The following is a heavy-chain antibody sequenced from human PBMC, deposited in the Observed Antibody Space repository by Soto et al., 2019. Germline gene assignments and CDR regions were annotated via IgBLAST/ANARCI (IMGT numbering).Heavy chain of an antibody. CDR3: ARDEMVVATGSRTWHYYYGMDV. D-gene: IGHD2-15*01. J-gene: IGHJ6*02. Sequence: QVQLVQSGAEVKKPGSSVKVSCKSSGGTFSTYAISWVRQAPGQGLEWMGGIIPIFSTANYAQKFQGRVTITADESTTTAYMELISLRSEDRAVYYCARDEMVVATGSRTWHYYYGMDVWGQGTTVTVSS. V-gene: IGHV1-69*12. CDR2: IIPIFSTA. CDR1: GGTFSTYA.